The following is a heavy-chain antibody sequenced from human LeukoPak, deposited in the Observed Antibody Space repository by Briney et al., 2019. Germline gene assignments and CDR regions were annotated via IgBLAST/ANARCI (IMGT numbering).Heavy chain of an antibody. CDR1: GGTFSSYA. Sequence: SVKVSCKASGGTFSSYAISWVRQAPGQGLEWTGGIIPIFGTANYAQKFQGRVTITADKSTSTAYMELSSLRSEDTAVYYCARARDVLLWFGEPSTPGFHNWFDPWGQGTLVTVSS. CDR3: ARARDVLLWFGEPSTPGFHNWFDP. D-gene: IGHD3-10*01. V-gene: IGHV1-69*06. CDR2: IIPIFGTA. J-gene: IGHJ5*02.